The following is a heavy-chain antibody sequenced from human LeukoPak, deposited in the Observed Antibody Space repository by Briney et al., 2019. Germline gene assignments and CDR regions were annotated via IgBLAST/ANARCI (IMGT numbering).Heavy chain of an antibody. J-gene: IGHJ3*02. CDR2: IYHSGST. D-gene: IGHD6-19*01. CDR3: AGSSVAGTIITRNDAFDI. V-gene: IGHV4-4*02. CDR1: GGSISSSNW. Sequence: QPSETLSLTCAVSGGSISSSNWWSWVRQPPGKGLEWIGEIYHSGSTNYNPSLKSRVTISVDKSKNQFSLKLSSVTAADTAVYYCAGSSVAGTIITRNDAFDIWGQGTMVTVSS.